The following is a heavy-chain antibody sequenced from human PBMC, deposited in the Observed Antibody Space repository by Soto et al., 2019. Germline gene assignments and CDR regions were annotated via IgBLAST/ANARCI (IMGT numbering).Heavy chain of an antibody. CDR2: IYYSGST. D-gene: IGHD3-16*01. CDR3: ARGYDFGGYYYYYGMDV. V-gene: IGHV4-59*01. J-gene: IGHJ6*02. CDR1: GGSISSYY. Sequence: PSETLSLTCTVSGGSISSYYWSWIRQPPGKGLEWIGYIYYSGSTNYNPSLKSRVTISVDTSKNQFSLKLSPVTAADTAVYYCARGYDFGGYYYYYGMDVWGQGTTVTVSS.